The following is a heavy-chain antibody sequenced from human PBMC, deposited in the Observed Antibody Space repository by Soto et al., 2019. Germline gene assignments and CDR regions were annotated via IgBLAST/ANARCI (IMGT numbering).Heavy chain of an antibody. J-gene: IGHJ5*01. Sequence: EVQLLESGGGLVQPGGSLRLSCAASGFTFSSYAMIWVRQAPGKGLEWVSAISGSGGSTYYADSVKGRFTISRDNSKNTLYLQMNSLRAEDTAVYYCAKLIHSSGWFGYWGQGTLVTVSS. CDR2: ISGSGGST. V-gene: IGHV3-23*01. CDR1: GFTFSSYA. CDR3: AKLIHSSGWFGY. D-gene: IGHD6-19*01.